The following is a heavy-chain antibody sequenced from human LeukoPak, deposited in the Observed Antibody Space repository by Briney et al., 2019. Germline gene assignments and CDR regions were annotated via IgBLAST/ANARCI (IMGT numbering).Heavy chain of an antibody. CDR1: GYTFTSFA. D-gene: IGHD6-19*01. Sequence: ASVKVSCKASGYTFTSFAMNWVRQAPGQGLERMGWINTNTGNPTYAQGFTGRFVFSLDTSVSTAYLQISSLKAEDTAVYYRAREENSSGWSFDYWGQGTLVTVSS. CDR3: AREENSSGWSFDY. V-gene: IGHV7-4-1*02. CDR2: INTNTGNP. J-gene: IGHJ4*02.